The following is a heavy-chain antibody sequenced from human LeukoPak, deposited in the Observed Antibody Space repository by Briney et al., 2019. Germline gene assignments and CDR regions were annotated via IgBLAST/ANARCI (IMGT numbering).Heavy chain of an antibody. D-gene: IGHD3-16*02. Sequence: PGGSLRLSCAVSGFTFSSYGMSWVRQAPGKGLEWVPSISGSGGSTYYADSVKGRFTISRDNAKNSLYLQMNSLRAEDTAVYYCASVDYVWGSYRTEGSFDYWGQGTLVTVSS. V-gene: IGHV3-23*01. CDR1: GFTFSSYG. CDR2: ISGSGGST. CDR3: ASVDYVWGSYRTEGSFDY. J-gene: IGHJ4*02.